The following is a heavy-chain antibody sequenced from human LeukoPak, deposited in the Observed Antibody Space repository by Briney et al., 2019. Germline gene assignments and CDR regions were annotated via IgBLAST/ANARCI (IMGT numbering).Heavy chain of an antibody. D-gene: IGHD3-3*01. CDR1: GFTFSSYA. V-gene: IGHV3-23*01. J-gene: IGHJ4*02. Sequence: GGSLRLSCAASGFTFSSYAMSWVRQAPGKGLDWVSAISGSGGSTYYADSVKGRFTISRDNSKNTLYLQMNSLRAEDTAVYYCAKGHPLEWLLYLGYFDYWGQGTLVTVSS. CDR3: AKGHPLEWLLYLGYFDY. CDR2: ISGSGGST.